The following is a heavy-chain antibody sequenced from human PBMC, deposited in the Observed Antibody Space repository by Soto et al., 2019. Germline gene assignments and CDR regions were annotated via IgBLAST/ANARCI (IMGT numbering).Heavy chain of an antibody. D-gene: IGHD5-18*01. CDR2: TYYRSKWYN. Sequence: LTCAISGDSVSSNSAAWNWIRQSPSRGLEWLGRTYYRSKWYNDYAVSVKSRITINPDTSKNQFSLQLNSVTPEDTAVYYCARGIENTAMVYYYYYGMDVWGQGTTVNVSS. CDR3: ARGIENTAMVYYYYYGMDV. J-gene: IGHJ6*02. V-gene: IGHV6-1*01. CDR1: GDSVSSNSAA.